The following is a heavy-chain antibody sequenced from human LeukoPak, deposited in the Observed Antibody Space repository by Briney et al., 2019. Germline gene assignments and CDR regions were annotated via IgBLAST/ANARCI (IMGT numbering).Heavy chain of an antibody. J-gene: IGHJ4*02. CDR3: ARLVNGYNPFEY. CDR2: IYPGDSDT. V-gene: IGHV5-51*01. Sequence: GESLKISCTGSGDTFTDYWIGWVRQMPGKGLEWMGIIYPGDSDTRYSPSFHGQVTMSVDKSINTAYLQWSSLKASDTAMYYCARLVNGYNPFEYWGQGTLVTVSS. D-gene: IGHD5-24*01. CDR1: GDTFTDYW.